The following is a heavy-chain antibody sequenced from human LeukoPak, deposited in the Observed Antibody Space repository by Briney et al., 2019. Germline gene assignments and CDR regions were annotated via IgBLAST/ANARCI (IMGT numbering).Heavy chain of an antibody. CDR1: GFTFSGYF. J-gene: IGHJ4*02. D-gene: IGHD2-15*01. Sequence: ASLKVSCKTSGFTFSGYFLHWVRQVPGQGLEWMGRINPNNGDTNYAQKFQGRVTLTSDTSISTAYMELRRLTSDDTAVYYCARVTAFGDYFDYWGQGTLVTVSS. CDR3: ARVTAFGDYFDY. CDR2: INPNNGDT. V-gene: IGHV1-2*06.